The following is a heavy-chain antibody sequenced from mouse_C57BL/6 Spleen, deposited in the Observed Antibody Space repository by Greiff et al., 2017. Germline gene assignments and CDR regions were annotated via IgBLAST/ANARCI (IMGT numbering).Heavy chain of an antibody. Sequence: QVQLKQSGAELVKPGASVKISCKASGYAFSSYWMNWVKQRPGKGLEWIGQIYPGDGDTNYNGKFKGKATLTADKSSSTAYMQLSSLTSEDSAVYFCAREGGLGRFDYWGQGTTLTVSS. CDR3: AREGGLGRFDY. D-gene: IGHD4-1*01. CDR2: IYPGDGDT. J-gene: IGHJ2*01. V-gene: IGHV1-80*01. CDR1: GYAFSSYW.